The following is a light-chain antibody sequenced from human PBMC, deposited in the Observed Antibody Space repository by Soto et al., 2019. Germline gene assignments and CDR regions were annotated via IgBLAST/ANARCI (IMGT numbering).Light chain of an antibody. CDR3: QIYSISPPIT. J-gene: IGKJ5*01. V-gene: IGKV3-20*01. CDR1: QSVINNY. Sequence: EIVLTQSPGTLSLSPGERATLSCRASQSVINNYLAWYQQKPGQAPGLLIYVASSRAAGIPDRFSGSGSGTDFSLTISRLELEDSAVYYCQIYSISPPITFGQGTRLEIK. CDR2: VAS.